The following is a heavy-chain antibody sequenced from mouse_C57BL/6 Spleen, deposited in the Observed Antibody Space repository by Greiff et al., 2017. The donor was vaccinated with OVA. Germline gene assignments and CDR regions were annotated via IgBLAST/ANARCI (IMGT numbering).Heavy chain of an antibody. V-gene: IGHV1-50*01. CDR2: IDPSDSYT. Sequence: VQLQQPGAELVKPGASVKLSCKASGYTFTSYWMQWVKQRPGQGLEWIGEIDPSDSYTNYNQKFKGKATLTVDTSSSAAYMQLSRLTSGDSAVYYCARGGSGPLYAMGYWGQGTSVAVSS. J-gene: IGHJ4*01. D-gene: IGHD1-1*01. CDR1: GYTFTSYW. CDR3: ARGGSGPLYAMGY.